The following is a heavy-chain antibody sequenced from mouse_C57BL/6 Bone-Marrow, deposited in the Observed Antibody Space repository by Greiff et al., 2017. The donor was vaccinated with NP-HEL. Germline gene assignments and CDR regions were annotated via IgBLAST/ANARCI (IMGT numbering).Heavy chain of an antibody. CDR1: GFTFNTYA. Sequence: EVQVVESGGGLVQPKGSLKLSCAASGFTFNTYAMHWVRQAPGKGLEWVARIRSKSSNYATYYADSVKDRFTISRDDSQSMLYLQMNNLKTEDTAMYYCVRDSYGSSYGYFDVWGTGTTVTVSS. D-gene: IGHD1-1*01. V-gene: IGHV10-3*01. CDR3: VRDSYGSSYGYFDV. J-gene: IGHJ1*03. CDR2: IRSKSSNYAT.